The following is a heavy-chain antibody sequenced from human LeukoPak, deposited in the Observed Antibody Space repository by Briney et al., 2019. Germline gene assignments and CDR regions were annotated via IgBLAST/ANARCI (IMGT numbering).Heavy chain of an antibody. V-gene: IGHV3-23*01. CDR1: GFTFGSYA. CDR2: ISGSGGST. J-gene: IGHJ4*02. Sequence: PGGSLRLSCAASGFTFGSYAMSWVRQAPGKGLEWVSAISGSGGSTYYADSVKGRFTISRDNSKNTLYLQMNSLRAEDTAVYYCAKDWDYYGSGSSFDYWGQGTLVTVSS. CDR3: AKDWDYYGSGSSFDY. D-gene: IGHD3-10*01.